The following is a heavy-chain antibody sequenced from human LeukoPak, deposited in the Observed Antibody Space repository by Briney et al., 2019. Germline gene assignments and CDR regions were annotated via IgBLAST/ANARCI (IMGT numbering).Heavy chain of an antibody. Sequence: SETLSLTCTVSGGSISSYYWSWIRQPPGKGLEWIGSIYYSGSTYYNPSLKSRVTISVDTSKNQFSLKLSSVTAADTAVYYCARDVYGSPDYWGQGTLVTVSS. V-gene: IGHV4-59*12. CDR2: IYYSGST. CDR1: GGSISSYY. D-gene: IGHD4-17*01. J-gene: IGHJ4*02. CDR3: ARDVYGSPDY.